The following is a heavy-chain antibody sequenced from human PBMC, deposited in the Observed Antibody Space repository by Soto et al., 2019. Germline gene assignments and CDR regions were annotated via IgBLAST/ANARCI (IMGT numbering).Heavy chain of an antibody. Sequence: QVQLQESGPGLVKPSQTLSLTCTVSGGSISSGGYYWSWIRQHPGKGLEWIGYIYYSGSTYYNPSLKSRVTISVDTSKNQFSLKLSSVTAADTAVYYCARGGGNRSGYYPVPDYWGQGTLVTVSS. V-gene: IGHV4-31*03. D-gene: IGHD3-22*01. CDR3: ARGGGNRSGYYPVPDY. J-gene: IGHJ4*02. CDR1: GGSISSGGYY. CDR2: IYYSGST.